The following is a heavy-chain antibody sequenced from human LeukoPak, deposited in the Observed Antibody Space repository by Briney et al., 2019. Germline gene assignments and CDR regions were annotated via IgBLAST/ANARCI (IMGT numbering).Heavy chain of an antibody. Sequence: GGSLRLSCAASGFTFADYAMHWVRQAPGKGLEWVSGISWNSGSIGYADSVKGRFTISRDNAKNSLYLQMNSLRAEDTALYYCAEDMRPIVGGSPWDYWGQGTLVTVSS. D-gene: IGHD1-26*01. CDR2: ISWNSGSI. CDR3: AEDMRPIVGGSPWDY. V-gene: IGHV3-9*01. J-gene: IGHJ4*02. CDR1: GFTFADYA.